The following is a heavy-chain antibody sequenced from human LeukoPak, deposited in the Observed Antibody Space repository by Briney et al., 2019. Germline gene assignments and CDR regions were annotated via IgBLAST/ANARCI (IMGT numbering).Heavy chain of an antibody. CDR1: GGSISSSSYY. Sequence: SETLSLTCTVSGGSISSSSYYWGWIRQPPGKGLEWIGNINYGGSTIYNPSLKSRVTISVDTSRNHFSLKVTSVTAADTAMYYCARLGLHSSGWHIYYYDYWGQGSLVIVPS. CDR2: INYGGST. CDR3: ARLGLHSSGWHIYYYDY. V-gene: IGHV4-39*02. J-gene: IGHJ4*02. D-gene: IGHD6-19*01.